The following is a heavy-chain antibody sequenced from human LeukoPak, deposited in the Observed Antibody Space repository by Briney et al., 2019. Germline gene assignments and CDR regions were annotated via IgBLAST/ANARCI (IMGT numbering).Heavy chain of an antibody. V-gene: IGHV3-30*02. J-gene: IGHJ4*02. CDR3: VPTRGYSYGLDY. Sequence: GGSLRLSCAASGFTFCSYGMHWVRQAPGKGLEWVAFIRYDGSNKYYADSVKGRFTISRDNSKNTLYLQMNSLRAEDTAVYYCVPTRGYSYGLDYWGQGTLVTVSS. CDR1: GFTFCSYG. D-gene: IGHD5-18*01. CDR2: IRYDGSNK.